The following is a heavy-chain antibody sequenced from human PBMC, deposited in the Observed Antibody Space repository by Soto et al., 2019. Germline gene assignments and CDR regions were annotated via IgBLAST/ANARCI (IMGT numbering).Heavy chain of an antibody. V-gene: IGHV4-4*07. CDR3: ARYSNNWSQTEGMDV. D-gene: IGHD6-13*01. Sequence: SETLSLTCTVSVDSITTYYCSWIRQPAGKGLEWIGRIDTSGNTNYNPSLKSRVTMSVDTSKKQFSLKLTSVTAADTAVYYCARYSNNWSQTEGMDVWGQGTTVTVS. CDR1: VDSITTYY. J-gene: IGHJ6*02. CDR2: IDTSGNT.